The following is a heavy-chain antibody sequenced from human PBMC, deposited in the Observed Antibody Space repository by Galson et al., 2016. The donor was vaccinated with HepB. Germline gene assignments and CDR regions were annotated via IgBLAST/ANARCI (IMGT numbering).Heavy chain of an antibody. V-gene: IGHV1-46*04. CDR3: ARDRYYYNYYGMDA. J-gene: IGHJ6*02. Sequence: SVKVSCKASGNTFTTYYIHWVRQAPGQGLEWMGIINPSDGSTNYAQKLQGRVTMTTDTSTSTVYMEMSSLRSEDTAVYYCARDRYYYNYYGMDAWGQGTTVTVSS. CDR2: INPSDGST. CDR1: GNTFTTYY.